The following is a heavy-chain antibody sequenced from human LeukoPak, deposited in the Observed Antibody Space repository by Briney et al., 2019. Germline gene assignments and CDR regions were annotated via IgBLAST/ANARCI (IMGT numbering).Heavy chain of an antibody. D-gene: IGHD2-21*01. V-gene: IGHV1-69*13. CDR2: IIPIFGTA. CDR1: GGTFSSYA. CDR3: ARDLLPRPVGWFDP. Sequence: SVKVSCKASGGTFSSYAISWVRQAPGQGLEWMGGIIPIFGTANYAQKFHGRVTITADESTSTAYMELSSLRSEDTAVYYCARDLLPRPVGWFDPWGQGTLVTVSS. J-gene: IGHJ5*02.